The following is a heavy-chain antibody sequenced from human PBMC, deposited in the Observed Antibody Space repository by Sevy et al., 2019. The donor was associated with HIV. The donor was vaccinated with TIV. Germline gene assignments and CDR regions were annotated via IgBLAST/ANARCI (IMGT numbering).Heavy chain of an antibody. J-gene: IGHJ4*02. CDR3: VRVSRDEDGTTLDS. CDR2: IWHDGTKK. Sequence: GGSLRLSCAASGFIFSNFGINWVRQAPGKGLEWVAIIWHDGTKKQYLESVKGRFTISRDNAKNTVYLQMNSLRVEDSGTYYCVRVSRDEDGTTLDSWGLGTLVTVSS. V-gene: IGHV3-33*01. CDR1: GFIFSNFG. D-gene: IGHD1-1*01.